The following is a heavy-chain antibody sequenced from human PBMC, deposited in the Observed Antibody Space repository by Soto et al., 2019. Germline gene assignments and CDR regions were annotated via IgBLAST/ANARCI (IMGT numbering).Heavy chain of an antibody. Sequence: SETLSLTCTVSGGSISSGDYYWSWIRQPPRKGLEWIGYIYYSGSTYYNPSLKSRVTISVDTSKNQFSLKLSSVTAADTAVYYCARVPDYYDSSGYPRPYYYGMDVWGQGTTVTVSS. CDR2: IYYSGST. CDR3: ARVPDYYDSSGYPRPYYYGMDV. D-gene: IGHD3-22*01. CDR1: GGSISSGDYY. J-gene: IGHJ6*02. V-gene: IGHV4-30-4*01.